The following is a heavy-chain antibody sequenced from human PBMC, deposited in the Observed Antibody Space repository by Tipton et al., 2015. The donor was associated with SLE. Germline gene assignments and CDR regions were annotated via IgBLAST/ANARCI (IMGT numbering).Heavy chain of an antibody. V-gene: IGHV1-46*01. CDR2: INPNGGFT. Sequence: QLVQSGAEVKKPGASVKVSCKASGNTFTSYFMHWIRQAPGQGLEWMGIINPNGGFTNYAQEFRGRVTMTRDTSTRTFYMELSGLRSADTAVYYCAASSQSQWLARFDSWGRGTLVTVSS. J-gene: IGHJ4*02. CDR1: GNTFTSYF. D-gene: IGHD6-19*01. CDR3: AASSQSQWLARFDS.